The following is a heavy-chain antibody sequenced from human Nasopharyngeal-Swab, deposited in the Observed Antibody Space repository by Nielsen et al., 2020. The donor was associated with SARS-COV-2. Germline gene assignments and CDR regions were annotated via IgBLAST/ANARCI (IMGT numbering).Heavy chain of an antibody. V-gene: IGHV4-31*03. Sequence: SETLSLTCTVSGASITSGGYYWSWIRHLPGRGLEWIGYIYYSGNTFYNPSLKSRVTMSVDTSENQFSLKLSSVTAADTAVYYCAREGIRDYYGMDVWGQGTTVTVSS. CDR2: IYYSGNT. CDR3: AREGIRDYYGMDV. CDR1: GASITSGGYY. D-gene: IGHD6-13*01. J-gene: IGHJ6*02.